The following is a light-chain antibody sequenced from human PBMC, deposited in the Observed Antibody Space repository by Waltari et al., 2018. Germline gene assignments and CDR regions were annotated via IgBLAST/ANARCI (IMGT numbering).Light chain of an antibody. CDR2: KSS. CDR1: QSISSW. CDR3: QQYNSYPWT. V-gene: IGKV1-5*03. J-gene: IGKJ1*01. Sequence: DIQMTQSPYTLSASVGDRVTITCRASQSISSWLAWYKQKPGKAPKLLVYKSSSLQRGVPSRFSGSGSGTEFTLTISSLQPDDFATYYCQQYNSYPWTFGQGTKVEIK.